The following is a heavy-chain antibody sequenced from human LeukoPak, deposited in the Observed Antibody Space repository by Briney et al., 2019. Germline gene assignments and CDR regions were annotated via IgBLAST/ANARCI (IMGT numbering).Heavy chain of an antibody. J-gene: IGHJ4*02. V-gene: IGHV1-2*02. D-gene: IGHD3-10*01. CDR3: AREYYYGSGNYYNRIDD. Sequence: SSVKVSCKASRYTFTGYYMHWVRQAPGQGLEWMGWIDPNSGGTNYAQTLHGRVTMTRDTAISTAYMVLNRLRSDDTAVYYCAREYYYGSGNYYNRIDDWGQGTLVTVSS. CDR1: RYTFTGYY. CDR2: IDPNSGGT.